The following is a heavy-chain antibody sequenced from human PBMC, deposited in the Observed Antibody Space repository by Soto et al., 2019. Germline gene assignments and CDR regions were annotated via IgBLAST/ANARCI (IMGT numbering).Heavy chain of an antibody. D-gene: IGHD6-13*01. CDR3: ATLLAAEKNNWFDP. CDR2: ISSSSSTI. CDR1: GFTFSSYS. Sequence: GGSLRLSCAASGFTFSSYSMNWVRQAPGKGLEWVSYISSSSSTIYYADSVKGRFTISRDNAKNSLYLQMNSLRAEDTAVYYCATLLAAEKNNWFDPWGQGTLVTVSS. V-gene: IGHV3-48*01. J-gene: IGHJ5*02.